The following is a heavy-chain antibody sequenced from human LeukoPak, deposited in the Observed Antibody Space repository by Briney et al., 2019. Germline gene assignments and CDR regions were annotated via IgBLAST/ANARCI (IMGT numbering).Heavy chain of an antibody. J-gene: IGHJ6*02. CDR1: GGSISSGGYY. V-gene: IGHV4-31*03. D-gene: IGHD3-10*01. Sequence: SQTLSLTCTVSGGSISSGGYYWSWIRQHPGKGLEWIGYIYYSGSTYYNPSLKSRVTISVDTSKNQFSLKLSSVTAADTAVYYCARVVRFGELSVYYYGMDVWGQGTTVTVSS. CDR3: ARVVRFGELSVYYYGMDV. CDR2: IYYSGST.